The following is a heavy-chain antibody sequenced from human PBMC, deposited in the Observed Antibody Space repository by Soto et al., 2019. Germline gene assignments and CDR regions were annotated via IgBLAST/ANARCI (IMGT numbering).Heavy chain of an antibody. CDR1: GVSINTYNLF. V-gene: IGHV4-39*01. J-gene: IGHJ4*02. CDR2: IHYGGNA. CDR3: ARVNVTLDL. D-gene: IGHD2-21*02. Sequence: SETLSLTCTVSGVSINTYNLFWALFRQPPGKGLEWIASIHYGGNAYYSPSLTTRATISRDTSKNRVSLELRSVTVADTGVYYCARVNVTLDLWGVGNLVTVSS.